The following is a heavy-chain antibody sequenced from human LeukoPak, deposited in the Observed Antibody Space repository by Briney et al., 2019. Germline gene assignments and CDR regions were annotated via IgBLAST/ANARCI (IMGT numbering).Heavy chain of an antibody. CDR1: GFTFSSHW. CDR3: ARDREGSSRRYFDY. V-gene: IGHV3-7*01. D-gene: IGHD6-13*01. CDR2: IKQDGSEK. Sequence: TGGSLRLSCAASGFTFSSHWMSWVRQASGKGLEWVANIKQDGSEKYYVDSVKGRFTISRDNAKNSLYLQMNSLRAEDTAVYYCARDREGSSRRYFDYWGQGTLVTVSS. J-gene: IGHJ4*02.